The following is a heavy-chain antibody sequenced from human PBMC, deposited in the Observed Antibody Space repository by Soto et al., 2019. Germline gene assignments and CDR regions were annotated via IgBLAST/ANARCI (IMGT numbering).Heavy chain of an antibody. CDR3: ARVAVAGTRFDY. V-gene: IGHV4-59*12. CDR1: GGSSSSYY. Sequence: PSETLSLTCTVSGGSSSSYYWSWIRQPPGKGLEWIGYIYYSGSTNYNPSLKSRVTISVDKSKNQFSLKLSSVTAADTAVYYCARVAVAGTRFDYWGQGTLVTSPQ. D-gene: IGHD6-19*01. CDR2: IYYSGST. J-gene: IGHJ4*02.